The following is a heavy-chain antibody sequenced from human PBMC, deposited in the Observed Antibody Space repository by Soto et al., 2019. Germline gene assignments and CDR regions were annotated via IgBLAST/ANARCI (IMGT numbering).Heavy chain of an antibody. CDR2: IYYSGST. J-gene: IGHJ4*02. CDR3: AREQPHVDCTNGVCYYYFDY. CDR1: GGSISSGGYY. V-gene: IGHV4-31*03. D-gene: IGHD2-8*01. Sequence: QVQLQESGPGLVKPSQTLSLTCTVSGGSISSGGYYWSWIRQHPWKGLEWIGYIYYSGSTYYNPSLKSRVTISVDTSKNQFSLKLSSVTAADTAVYYCAREQPHVDCTNGVCYYYFDYWCQGPLVTVSS.